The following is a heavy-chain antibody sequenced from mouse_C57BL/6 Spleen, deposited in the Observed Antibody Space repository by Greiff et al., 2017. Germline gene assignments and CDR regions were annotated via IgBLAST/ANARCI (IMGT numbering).Heavy chain of an antibody. V-gene: IGHV2-9-1*01. D-gene: IGHD2-5*01. Sequence: QVQLKESGPGLVAPSQSLSITCPVSGFSLTSYAISWVRQPPGKGLEWLGVIWTGGGQNYHSALQSRLSISKDNSKSQVFLKMNSLQTDDTARYYCAREEHYSNPGFAYWGQGTLVTVSA. CDR1: GFSLTSYA. J-gene: IGHJ3*01. CDR2: IWTGGGQ. CDR3: AREEHYSNPGFAY.